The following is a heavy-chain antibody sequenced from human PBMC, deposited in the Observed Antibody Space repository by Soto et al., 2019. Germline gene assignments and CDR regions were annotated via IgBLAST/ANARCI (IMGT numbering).Heavy chain of an antibody. CDR2: IYTSGST. CDR3: ARGRIVGPTLDQSILVVFDY. CDR1: GGSISSYY. Sequence: PSETLSLTCTVSGGSISSYYWSWIRQPAGKGLEWIGRIYTSGSTNCNPSLKSRVTMSVDTSKNQFSLKLSSVTAADTAVYYCARGRIVGPTLDQSILVVFDYWGQGTLVTVSS. V-gene: IGHV4-4*07. D-gene: IGHD1-26*01. J-gene: IGHJ4*02.